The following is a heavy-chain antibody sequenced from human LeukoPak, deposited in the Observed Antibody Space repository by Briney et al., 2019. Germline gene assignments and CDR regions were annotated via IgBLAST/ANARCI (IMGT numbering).Heavy chain of an antibody. Sequence: QPGGSLRLSCAAPGFTVGTNPMSWVRQPPGKGLEWVSVIYSGGSTYYADSVNGRFTISTDNSRNTLFLQMNSMRAEGTAVYFYAGGDNDRGIDYWGQGILVTVSS. CDR2: IYSGGST. CDR1: GFTVGTNP. V-gene: IGHV3-66*01. J-gene: IGHJ4*02. D-gene: IGHD3-22*01. CDR3: AGGDNDRGIDY.